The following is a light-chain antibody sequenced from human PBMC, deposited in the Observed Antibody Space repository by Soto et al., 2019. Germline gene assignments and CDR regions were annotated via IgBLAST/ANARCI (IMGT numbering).Light chain of an antibody. CDR1: QSVSSSY. CDR3: QHYGSSPTT. J-gene: IGKJ1*01. CDR2: GAS. Sequence: EIVLTQSPGTLSLSPGERATLSCRASQSVSSSYLAWYQQKPGQAPRLLIYGASSRATGIPDRFSGSGSGTDFTLTISRMETEDFAVYYCQHYGSSPTTFGQGTKVEIK. V-gene: IGKV3-20*01.